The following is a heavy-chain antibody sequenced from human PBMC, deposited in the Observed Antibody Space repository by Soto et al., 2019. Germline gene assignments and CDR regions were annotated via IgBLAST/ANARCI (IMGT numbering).Heavy chain of an antibody. J-gene: IGHJ3*02. CDR2: IIPIFGTA. Sequence: QVQLVQSGAEVKKPGSSVKVSCKASGGTFSSYAISWVRQAPGQGLEWMGGIIPIFGTANYAQKFQGRVTITADESTSTAYMELSSLRSEDTAVYYCARDQGGGYYDSSGYSDYAFDIWGQGTMVTVSS. CDR1: GGTFSSYA. V-gene: IGHV1-69*01. CDR3: ARDQGGGYYDSSGYSDYAFDI. D-gene: IGHD3-22*01.